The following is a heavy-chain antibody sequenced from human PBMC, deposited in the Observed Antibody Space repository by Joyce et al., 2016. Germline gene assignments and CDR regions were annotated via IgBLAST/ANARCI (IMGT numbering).Heavy chain of an antibody. Sequence: QVQLVQSGTEMKKPGASVKVSCKASGYTFASFGINWVRQAPGQGLEWMGWISGYDGNTQYAQKFQGRVTMTTDTSAGTAYVDMRNLRSDDTAVYYCARVPIYGSGSEFKWFDPWGQGTLVVVSS. CDR3: ARVPIYGSGSEFKWFDP. V-gene: IGHV1-18*04. CDR1: GYTFASFG. CDR2: ISGYDGNT. D-gene: IGHD3-10*01. J-gene: IGHJ5*02.